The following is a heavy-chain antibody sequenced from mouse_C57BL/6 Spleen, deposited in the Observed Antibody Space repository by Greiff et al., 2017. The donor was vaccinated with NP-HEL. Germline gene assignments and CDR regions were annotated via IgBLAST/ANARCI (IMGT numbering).Heavy chain of an antibody. Sequence: EVKLMESEGGLVQPGSSMKLSCTASGFTFSDYYMAWVRQVPEKGLEWVANINYDGSSTYYLDSLKSRFIISRANAKNILYLQMSSLKSEDTATYYCARGGSNYGEWYYFDYWGQGTTLTVSS. J-gene: IGHJ2*01. CDR2: INYDGSST. V-gene: IGHV5-16*01. D-gene: IGHD2-5*01. CDR1: GFTFSDYY. CDR3: ARGGSNYGEWYYFDY.